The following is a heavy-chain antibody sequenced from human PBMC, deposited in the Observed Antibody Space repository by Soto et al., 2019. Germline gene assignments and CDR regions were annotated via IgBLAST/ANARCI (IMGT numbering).Heavy chain of an antibody. Sequence: GGSLRLSCAASGFTFRNYGMNWVRQAPGKGLEWVSYVGIGSSTKYYADSVKGRFTISRDNAKNSLYLQMNSLRAEDTAVYYCARDQLYYNDISGRPLNAFDVWGQGTMVTVSS. J-gene: IGHJ3*01. CDR2: VGIGSSTK. D-gene: IGHD3-22*01. V-gene: IGHV3-48*01. CDR3: ARDQLYYNDISGRPLNAFDV. CDR1: GFTFRNYG.